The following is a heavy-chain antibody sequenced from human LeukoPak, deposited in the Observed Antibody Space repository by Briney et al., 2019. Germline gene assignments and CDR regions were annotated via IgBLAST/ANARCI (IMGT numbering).Heavy chain of an antibody. CDR1: GYTLSNYG. CDR2: ISIYNGNT. D-gene: IGHD2-21*02. Sequence: GASVKVSCKASGYTLSNYGVNLVRQAPGQGLEWMGWISIYNGNTNYAQILQGRVTMTTDTSTSTVYMELRSLRSDDTAVYYCASNPRGDSWTFDYWGQGTLVTVSS. V-gene: IGHV1-18*04. CDR3: ASNPRGDSWTFDY. J-gene: IGHJ4*02.